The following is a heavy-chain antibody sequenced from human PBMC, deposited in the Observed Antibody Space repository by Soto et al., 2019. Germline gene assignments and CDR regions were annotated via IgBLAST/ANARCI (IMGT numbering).Heavy chain of an antibody. D-gene: IGHD5-12*01. CDR1: RFTFSSFW. V-gene: IGHV3-7*01. Sequence: GGSLRLSCAASRFTFSSFWMIWVRQAPGKGLEWVATIKQDGREKYYLDSVKGRFTISRDNANNFLYLQMNSLRAEDTAVYYCARAKGVYSGHDPFDSWGQGTQVTVSS. CDR3: ARAKGVYSGHDPFDS. CDR2: IKQDGREK. J-gene: IGHJ4*02.